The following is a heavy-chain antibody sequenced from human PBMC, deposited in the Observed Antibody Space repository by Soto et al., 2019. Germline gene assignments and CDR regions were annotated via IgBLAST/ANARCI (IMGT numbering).Heavy chain of an antibody. D-gene: IGHD2-15*01. CDR3: ARDGRDFHGGRNWFDP. Sequence: VASVKVSCKASGDTFTSYYMHCVRQAPGQGLEWMGIINPSGGSTSYAQKFQGRVTMTRDTSTSTVYMELSSLRSEDTAVYYCARDGRDFHGGRNWFDPWGQGTLVTVSS. CDR1: GDTFTSYY. CDR2: INPSGGST. J-gene: IGHJ5*02. V-gene: IGHV1-46*01.